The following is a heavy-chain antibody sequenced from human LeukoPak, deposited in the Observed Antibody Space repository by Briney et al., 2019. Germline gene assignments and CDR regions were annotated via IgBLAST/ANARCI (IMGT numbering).Heavy chain of an antibody. CDR1: GFTFSSYG. V-gene: IGHV3-30*02. CDR2: IRYDGSNK. J-gene: IGHJ4*02. Sequence: GGSLRHSCAASGFTFSSYGMHWVRQAPGKGLEWVAFIRYDGSNKYYADSVKGRFTISRDNAKNSLYLQLNSLRAEDTAVYYCARAPYCSSTSCHLDYWGQGTLVTVSS. D-gene: IGHD2-2*01. CDR3: ARAPYCSSTSCHLDY.